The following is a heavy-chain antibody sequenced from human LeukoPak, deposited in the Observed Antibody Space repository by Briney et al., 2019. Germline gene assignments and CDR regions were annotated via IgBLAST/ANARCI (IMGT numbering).Heavy chain of an antibody. J-gene: IGHJ6*03. CDR3: ARADYGGKWRVLLTIQRTYYYMDV. V-gene: IGHV3-30*04. CDR1: GFTFSSYA. Sequence: PGGSLRLSCAASGFTFSSYAMHWVRQAPGKGLEWVAVISYDGSNKYYADSVKGRFTISRDNSKNTLYLQMNSLRAEDTAVYYCARADYGGKWRVLLTIQRTYYYMDVWGKGTTVTVSS. CDR2: ISYDGSNK. D-gene: IGHD4-23*01.